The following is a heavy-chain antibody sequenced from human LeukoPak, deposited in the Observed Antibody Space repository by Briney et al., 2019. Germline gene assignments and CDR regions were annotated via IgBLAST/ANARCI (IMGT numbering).Heavy chain of an antibody. CDR1: GFTFSSYA. CDR2: ISSNGGDT. CDR3: ARAAIEMATVVRCLDY. V-gene: IGHV3-64*01. D-gene: IGHD5-24*01. J-gene: IGHJ4*02. Sequence: GGSLRLSCAASGFTFSSYAMHWVRQAPGKGLEYVSAISSNGGDTYYSNSVKGRFTISRDNSKNTLYLQMGGLRAEDMAVYYCARAAIEMATVVRCLDYWGQGTLVSVSS.